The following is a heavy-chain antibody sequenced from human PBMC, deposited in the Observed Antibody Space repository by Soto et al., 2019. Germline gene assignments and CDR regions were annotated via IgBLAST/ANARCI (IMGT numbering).Heavy chain of an antibody. J-gene: IGHJ5*02. V-gene: IGHV3-30*03. Sequence: QVQLVESGGGVVQPGRSLRLSCAASGFTWSGNDMHWVRQAPGKGPEWVAVMSYDGSRQYYADSVKGRFTISRDTSKSTLYLEMNRLTTIATPVYHCARGGWYASWSSSASWGQGTLVTVSS. D-gene: IGHD2-2*01. CDR2: MSYDGSRQ. CDR1: GFTWSGND. CDR3: ARGGWYASWSSSAS.